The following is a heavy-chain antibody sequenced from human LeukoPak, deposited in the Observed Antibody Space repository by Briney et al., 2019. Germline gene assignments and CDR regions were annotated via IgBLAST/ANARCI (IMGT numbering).Heavy chain of an antibody. CDR3: TREGDYLDY. CDR2: IRGKAYGGTT. Sequence: GGSLRLSCTASGFTFGDYAMSWVRQAPGKGLEWVGFIRGKAYGGTTEYAASVKGRFTISRDDSKSIAYLQMNSLKTEDTAVYYCTREGDYLDYWGQGTLVTVSS. CDR1: GFTFGDYA. V-gene: IGHV3-49*04. J-gene: IGHJ4*02.